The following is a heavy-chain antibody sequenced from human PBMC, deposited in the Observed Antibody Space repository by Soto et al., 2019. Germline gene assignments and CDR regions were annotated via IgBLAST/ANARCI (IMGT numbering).Heavy chain of an antibody. D-gene: IGHD2-15*01. CDR1: GYTFTSYA. CDR2: INAGNGNT. Sequence: ASVKVSCKASGYTFTSYAMDWVRQAPGQRLEWMGWINAGNGNTKYSQKFQGRVTITRDTSASTAYMELSSLRSEDTAVYYCARGSGVSGSCLGYWGQGTLVTVSS. CDR3: ARGSGVSGSCLGY. J-gene: IGHJ4*02. V-gene: IGHV1-3*01.